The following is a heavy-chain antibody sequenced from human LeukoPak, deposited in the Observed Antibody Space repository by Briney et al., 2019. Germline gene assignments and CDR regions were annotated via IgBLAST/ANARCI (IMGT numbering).Heavy chain of an antibody. J-gene: IGHJ4*02. V-gene: IGHV4-61*01. CDR3: ARGRGWLIDY. D-gene: IGHD6-19*01. CDR1: GGSVSSDRYY. CDR2: IYYSGST. Sequence: SETLSLTCTVSGGSVSSDRYYWSWIRQPPGKGLEWIGYIYYSGSTNYSPSLRSRVTISEDTSKNQTSLKLSAVTVADTAVYYCARGRGWLIDYWGQGTLVTVSS.